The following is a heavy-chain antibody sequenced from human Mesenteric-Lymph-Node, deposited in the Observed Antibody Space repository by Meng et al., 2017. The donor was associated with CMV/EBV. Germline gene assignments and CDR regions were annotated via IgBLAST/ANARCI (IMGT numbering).Heavy chain of an antibody. D-gene: IGHD6-13*01. V-gene: IGHV3-30*02. CDR1: GFTLSNYA. CDR2: IRYDGSNK. Sequence: GESLKISCAAPGFTLSNYAMHWVRQAPGKGLEWVAFIRYDGSNKYYADSVKGRFTISRDNSKNTLYLQMNSLRAEDTAVYYCASHYISSSWNYFDYWGQGTLVTVSS. CDR3: ASHYISSSWNYFDY. J-gene: IGHJ4*02.